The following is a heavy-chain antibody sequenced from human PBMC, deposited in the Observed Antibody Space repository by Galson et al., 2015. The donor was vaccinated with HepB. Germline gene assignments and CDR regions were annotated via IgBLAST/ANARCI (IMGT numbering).Heavy chain of an antibody. J-gene: IGHJ6*03. CDR1: GFTFTSYG. D-gene: IGHD2-2*01. CDR2: ISGYNGNT. CDR3: ARVMGNIVVVPAAGGHDPGCYYYYMDV. V-gene: IGHV1-18*01. Sequence: SVKVSCKASGFTFTSYGISWVRQAPGQGLEWMGWISGYNGNTNYAQTVQGRVTMTTDTSTSTAYMELRSLRSDDTAVYYCARVMGNIVVVPAAGGHDPGCYYYYMDVWGKGTTVTVS.